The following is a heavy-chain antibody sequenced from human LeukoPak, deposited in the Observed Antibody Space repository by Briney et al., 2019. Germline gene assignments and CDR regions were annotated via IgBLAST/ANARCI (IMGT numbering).Heavy chain of an antibody. CDR2: IIPIFGTA. CDR3: ARDPTEYYDFWSGYAVSRDAFDI. CDR1: GGTFSSYA. J-gene: IGHJ3*02. D-gene: IGHD3-3*01. Sequence: ASVKVSRKASGGTFSSYAISWVRQAPGQGLEWMGGIIPIFGTANYAQKFQGRVTITADESTSTAYMELSSLRSEDTAVYYCARDPTEYYDFWSGYAVSRDAFDIWGQGTMVTVSS. V-gene: IGHV1-69*13.